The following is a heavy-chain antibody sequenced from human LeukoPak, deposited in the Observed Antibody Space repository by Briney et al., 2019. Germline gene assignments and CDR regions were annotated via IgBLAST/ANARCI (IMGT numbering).Heavy chain of an antibody. CDR3: AKAPQGRPNYYYYMDV. CDR2: IRYDGSNK. V-gene: IGHV3-30*02. CDR1: GFTFSSYG. J-gene: IGHJ6*03. Sequence: GGSLRLSCAASGFTFSSYGMHWVRQAPGKGLEWVAFIRYDGSNKYYADSVKGRFTISRDNSKNTLYLQMNSLRAEDTAVYYCAKAPQGRPNYYYYMDVWGKGTTVTVSS.